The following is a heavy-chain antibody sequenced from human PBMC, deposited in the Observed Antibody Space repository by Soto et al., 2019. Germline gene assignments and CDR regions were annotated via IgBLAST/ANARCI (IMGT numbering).Heavy chain of an antibody. CDR3: AKDYNNYWSGYYAH. CDR2: IDPSDSYT. V-gene: IGHV5-10-1*01. Sequence: GESLKISCKGSGYSFTSYWISWVRQMPGKGLEWMGRIDPSDSYTNYSPSFQGHVTISADKSISTAYLQWSSLKASDTALYYCAKDYNNYWSGYYAHWGQGTPVTVSS. J-gene: IGHJ4*02. CDR1: GYSFTSYW. D-gene: IGHD3-3*01.